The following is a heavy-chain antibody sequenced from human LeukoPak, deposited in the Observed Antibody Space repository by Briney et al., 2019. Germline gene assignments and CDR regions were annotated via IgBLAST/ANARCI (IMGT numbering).Heavy chain of an antibody. J-gene: IGHJ4*02. CDR3: ARHLYDYVWGSYGPSAFDY. CDR1: GXSISSYY. V-gene: IGHV4-59*08. CDR2: IYYSGST. D-gene: IGHD3-16*01. Sequence: PSETLSLTCTVSGXSISSYYWSWIRQPPGKGLEWIGYIYYSGSTNYNPSLKSRVTISVDTSKNQFSLKLSSVTAADTAVYYCARHLYDYVWGSYGPSAFDYWGQGTLVTVSS.